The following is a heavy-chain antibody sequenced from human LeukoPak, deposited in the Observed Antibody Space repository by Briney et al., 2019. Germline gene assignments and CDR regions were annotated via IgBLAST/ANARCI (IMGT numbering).Heavy chain of an antibody. CDR2: IIPIFGTA. D-gene: IGHD5-18*01. CDR3: ARRVSAMDPYYYYYGMDV. Sequence: SVKVSCKASGGTFSSYAISWVRQAPGQGLEWMGGIIPIFGTANYAQKFQGRVMITADESTSTAYMELSSLRSEDTAVYYCARRVSAMDPYYYYYGMDVWGQGTTVTVSS. CDR1: GGTFSSYA. V-gene: IGHV1-69*13. J-gene: IGHJ6*02.